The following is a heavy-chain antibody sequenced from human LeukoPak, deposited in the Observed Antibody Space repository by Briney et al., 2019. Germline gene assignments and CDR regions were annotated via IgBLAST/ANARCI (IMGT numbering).Heavy chain of an antibody. CDR3: ARSVVGVAAITD. J-gene: IGHJ4*02. D-gene: IGHD5-12*01. V-gene: IGHV3-21*04. CDR2: INGDAKYL. CDR1: GFTFSTYS. Sequence: GGSLRLSCAASGFTFSTYSMNWVRQAPGKGREWVSYINGDAKYLYYADFVKRRFTISRQNAKNSLYLQMTSMRAEDTVVYSCARSVVGVAAITDWGQGTLVTVSS.